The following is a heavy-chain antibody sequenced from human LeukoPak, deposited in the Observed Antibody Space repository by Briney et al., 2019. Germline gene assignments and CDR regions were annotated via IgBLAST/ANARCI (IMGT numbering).Heavy chain of an antibody. D-gene: IGHD3-22*01. Sequence: GGSLRLSCAASGFTFGSYAMHWVRQAPGKGLEWVAVISYDGSNKYYADSVKGRFTISRDNSKNTLYLQMNSLRAEDTAVYYCARDLTYYDSSGYWSAYFDYWGQGTLVTVSS. CDR1: GFTFGSYA. J-gene: IGHJ4*02. CDR2: ISYDGSNK. V-gene: IGHV3-30*04. CDR3: ARDLTYYDSSGYWSAYFDY.